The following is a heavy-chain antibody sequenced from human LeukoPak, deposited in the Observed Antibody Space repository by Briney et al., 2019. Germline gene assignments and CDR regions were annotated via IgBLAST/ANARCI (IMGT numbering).Heavy chain of an antibody. J-gene: IGHJ5*02. Sequence: PSETLSLTCAVYGGSFSGYYWSWIRQPPGKGLEWTGEINHSGSTNYNPSLKSRVTISVDTSKNQFSLKLSSVTAADTAVYYCARGTYYDFWSGYYTIKNWFDPWGQGTLVTVSS. D-gene: IGHD3-3*01. CDR1: GGSFSGYY. CDR3: ARGTYYDFWSGYYTIKNWFDP. CDR2: INHSGST. V-gene: IGHV4-34*01.